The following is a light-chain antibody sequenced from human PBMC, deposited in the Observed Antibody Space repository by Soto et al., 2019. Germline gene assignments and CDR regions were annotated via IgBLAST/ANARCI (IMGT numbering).Light chain of an antibody. CDR2: GNT. V-gene: IGLV1-40*01. CDR1: SSNIGAGHD. CDR3: QSFDSSLNGWV. J-gene: IGLJ3*02. Sequence: QSVLTQPPSVSGAPGQRVTISCTGSSSNIGAGHDVHGYQQVPGTAPKLLVSGNTNRPSGVPDRFSGSNSGTSASLAITGLQAEDEADYYCQSFDSSLNGWVFGGGTKLTVL.